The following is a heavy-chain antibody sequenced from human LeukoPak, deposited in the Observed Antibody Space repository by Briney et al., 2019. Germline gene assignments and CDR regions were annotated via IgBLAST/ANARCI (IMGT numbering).Heavy chain of an antibody. CDR3: ARDLEYYYDSSGYPDY. CDR2: ISSTGGTT. CDR1: GITFSSYG. D-gene: IGHD3-22*01. J-gene: IGHJ4*02. Sequence: GGSLRLSCAASGITFSSYGMSWVRQAPGKGLEWVSSISSTGGTTYYADSVKGRFTISRDNSKNTLYLQMNSLRAEDTAVYYCARDLEYYYDSSGYPDYWGQGTLVTVSS. V-gene: IGHV3-23*01.